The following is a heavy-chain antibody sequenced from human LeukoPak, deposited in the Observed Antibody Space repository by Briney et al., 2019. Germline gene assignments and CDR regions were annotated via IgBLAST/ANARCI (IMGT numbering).Heavy chain of an antibody. CDR2: IKEDGSEK. CDR1: GLTFSFYW. Sequence: GGSLRLSCEASGLTFSFYWMSWVRQAPGKGLEWVAHIKEDGSEKYYVDSVKGRFTIYRDNAKNSLFLQLDSLRVEDTAVYYCARGKYYFDYWGQGTLVTVSS. CDR3: ARGKYYFDY. V-gene: IGHV3-7*05. J-gene: IGHJ4*02.